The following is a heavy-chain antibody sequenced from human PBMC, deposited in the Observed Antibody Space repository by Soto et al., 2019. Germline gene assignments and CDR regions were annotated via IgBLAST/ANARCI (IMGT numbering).Heavy chain of an antibody. D-gene: IGHD3-22*01. CDR3: ARDLFYDRDLGGFDP. V-gene: IGHV3-53*01. CDR2: IHSGGST. Sequence: EVQLVESGGGLIQPGGSLRLSCEASGFTVSSNYMSWVRQAPGKGLEWVSVIHSGGSTYYADSVKGRFTISSDNLKNTLYLQMNNLRADDTAVYYCARDLFYDRDLGGFDPWGQGTLVTVSS. CDR1: GFTVSSNY. J-gene: IGHJ5*02.